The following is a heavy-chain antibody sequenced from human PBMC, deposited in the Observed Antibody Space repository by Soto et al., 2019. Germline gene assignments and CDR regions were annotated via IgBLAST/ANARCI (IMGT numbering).Heavy chain of an antibody. CDR1: GDSISGYY. V-gene: IGHV4-59*07. CDR2: IYYRGST. CDR3: ARQQLLPFYYALDV. J-gene: IGHJ6*02. Sequence: QVQLQESGPGLVKPSDTLSLTCTVSGDSISGYYWSWIRQAPGKGLEYIGYIYYRGSTNYNPSLKSRVTMSVDTSKTQFSLKVNSVTAADTAVYFCARQQLLPFYYALDVWGQGTTVTVSS. D-gene: IGHD6-13*01.